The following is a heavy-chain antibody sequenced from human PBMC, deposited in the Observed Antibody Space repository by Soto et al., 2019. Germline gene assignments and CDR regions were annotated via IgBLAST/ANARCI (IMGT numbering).Heavy chain of an antibody. Sequence: EVQLVESGGGLVKPGGSLRLSCAASGFTFSGYTMNWVRQAPGKGLEWVSSISSSSSYIYYADSVKGRFTISRDNAKNSLYRQMNSLRAEDTAVYYCARVVMATYYFWSDGFDSWGQGTLVTVSS. CDR1: GFTFSGYT. V-gene: IGHV3-21*01. J-gene: IGHJ5*01. CDR2: ISSSSSYI. D-gene: IGHD3-3*01. CDR3: ARVVMATYYFWSDGFDS.